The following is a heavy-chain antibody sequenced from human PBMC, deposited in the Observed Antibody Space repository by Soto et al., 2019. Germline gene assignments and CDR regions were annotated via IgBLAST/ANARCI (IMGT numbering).Heavy chain of an antibody. V-gene: IGHV2-5*01. Sequence: QITLKESGPTLVKPTQTLTLTCTFSGFSLSTSGVGVGWIRQPPGKALEWLALIYWNDDKRYSPSLKSRLTITKDTSKNQVVLTMTNMDPVDTATYYCAHSQDYSDSSGYPSGKRTFDYWGQGTLVTVSS. CDR1: GFSLSTSGVG. J-gene: IGHJ4*02. CDR3: AHSQDYSDSSGYPSGKRTFDY. D-gene: IGHD3-22*01. CDR2: IYWNDDK.